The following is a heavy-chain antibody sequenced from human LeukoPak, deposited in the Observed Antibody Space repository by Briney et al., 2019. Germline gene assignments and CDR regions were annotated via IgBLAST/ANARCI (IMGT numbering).Heavy chain of an antibody. V-gene: IGHV1-18*01. Sequence: ASVTVSCKASGYTFTTYAISWVRQARGRGLEWMGWITTYNGDTNYAQGLQGRVAMTTDTSTSTAYMELRSLRSDDAAVYYCARDLRYCSGDNCPLDYWGQGTLVTVSS. CDR1: GYTFTTYA. J-gene: IGHJ4*02. CDR3: ARDLRYCSGDNCPLDY. D-gene: IGHD2-15*01. CDR2: ITTYNGDT.